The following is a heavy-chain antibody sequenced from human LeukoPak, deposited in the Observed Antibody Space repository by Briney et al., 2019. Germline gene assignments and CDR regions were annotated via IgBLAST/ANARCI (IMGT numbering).Heavy chain of an antibody. D-gene: IGHD3-22*01. CDR1: GFTFSSYG. CDR2: ISYDGSNK. J-gene: IGHJ4*02. Sequence: PGGSLRLSCAASGFTFSSYGMHWVRQAPGKGLEWVAVISYDGSNKYYADSVKGRFTISRDNSKNTLYLQMNSLRAEDTAVYHCAKDLYYYDSSGLFDYWGQGTLVTVSS. V-gene: IGHV3-30*18. CDR3: AKDLYYYDSSGLFDY.